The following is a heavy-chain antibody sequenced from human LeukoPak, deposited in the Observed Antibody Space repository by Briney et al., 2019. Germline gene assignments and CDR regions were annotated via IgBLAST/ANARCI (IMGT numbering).Heavy chain of an antibody. V-gene: IGHV4-34*01. CDR2: INHSGST. J-gene: IGHJ4*02. CDR3: ARGVGTRRHFDY. D-gene: IGHD1-1*01. CDR1: GGSFSGYY. Sequence: PSETLSLTCAVYGGSFSGYYWSWIRQPPGKGLEWIGEINHSGSTNYNPSLKSRVTISVDTSKNQFSLKLSSMTAADTAVYYCARGVGTRRHFDYWGQGTLVTVSS.